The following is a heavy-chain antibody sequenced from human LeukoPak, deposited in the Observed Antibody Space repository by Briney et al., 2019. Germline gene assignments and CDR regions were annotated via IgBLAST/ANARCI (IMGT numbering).Heavy chain of an antibody. D-gene: IGHD3-3*01. CDR3: ARSSYYDFWSGYTVGAFDI. V-gene: IGHV3-23*01. J-gene: IGHJ3*02. CDR2: IGGSGGST. CDR1: GFTFSSYA. Sequence: PGGSLRLSCAASGFTFSSYAMSWVRQAPGKGLEWVSAIGGSGGSTYYADSVKGRFTISRDNSKNTLYLQMNSLRAEDTAVYYCARSSYYDFWSGYTVGAFDIWGQGTMVTVSS.